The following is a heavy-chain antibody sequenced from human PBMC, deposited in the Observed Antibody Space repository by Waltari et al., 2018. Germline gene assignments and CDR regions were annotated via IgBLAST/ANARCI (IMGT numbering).Heavy chain of an antibody. CDR1: GGSFSGYY. CDR3: VSAGAAPGDWFDP. J-gene: IGHJ5*02. D-gene: IGHD6-13*01. Sequence: QVQLQQWGAGLLKPSETLSLTCAVYGGSFSGYYWSWIRQPPGKGLEWIGEINHSGSTNYNPSLKSRVTISVDTSKNQFSLKLSSVTAADTAVYYCVSAGAAPGDWFDPWGQGTLVTVSS. V-gene: IGHV4-34*01. CDR2: INHSGST.